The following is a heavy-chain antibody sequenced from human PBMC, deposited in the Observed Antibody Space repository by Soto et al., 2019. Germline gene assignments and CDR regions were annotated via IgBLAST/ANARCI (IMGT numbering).Heavy chain of an antibody. CDR2: ISYDGSNK. Sequence: QVQLVESGGGVVQPGRSLRLSCAASGFTFSSYAMHWVRQAPGKGLEWVAVISYDGSNKYYADSVKGRFTISRDNSKNTLYLQMNSLRAEDTAVYYCARDQGIAARRFCLDGMDVWGQGTTVTVSS. CDR3: ARDQGIAARRFCLDGMDV. J-gene: IGHJ6*02. CDR1: GFTFSSYA. D-gene: IGHD6-6*01. V-gene: IGHV3-30-3*01.